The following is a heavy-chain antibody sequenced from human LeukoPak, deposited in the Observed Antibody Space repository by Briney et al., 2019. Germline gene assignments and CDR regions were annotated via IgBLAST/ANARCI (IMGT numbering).Heavy chain of an antibody. CDR3: ATLSYAGVTFENYFDY. Sequence: GESLKISCKGSGYSFTSYWIGWVRQMPGKGLEWMGIIYPGDSDTRYSPSFQGQVTISADKSISTAYLQWSSLKASDTAMYYCATLSYAGVTFENYFDYWGQGTLVTVFS. CDR2: IYPGDSDT. D-gene: IGHD2-21*02. J-gene: IGHJ4*02. CDR1: GYSFTSYW. V-gene: IGHV5-51*01.